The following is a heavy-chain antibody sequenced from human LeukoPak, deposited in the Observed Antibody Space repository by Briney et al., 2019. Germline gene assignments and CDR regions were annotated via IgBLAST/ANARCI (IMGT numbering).Heavy chain of an antibody. D-gene: IGHD1-26*01. V-gene: IGHV1-69*05. Sequence: SVKVSCKASGGTFSSYAISWVRRAPGQGLEWMGGIIPIFGTANYAQKFQGRVTITTDESTSTAHMELSSLRSEDTAVYYCASISGSSGDAFDIWGQGTMVTVSS. CDR3: ASISGSSGDAFDI. CDR1: GGTFSSYA. J-gene: IGHJ3*02. CDR2: IIPIFGTA.